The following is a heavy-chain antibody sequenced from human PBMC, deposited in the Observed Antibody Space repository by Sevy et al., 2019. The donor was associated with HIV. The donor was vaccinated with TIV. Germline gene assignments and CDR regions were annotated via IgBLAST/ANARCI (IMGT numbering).Heavy chain of an antibody. CDR2: IYHTGNT. CDR1: GGSISSGLYS. D-gene: IGHD4-17*01. J-gene: IGHJ4*02. V-gene: IGHV4-30-2*01. Sequence: SETLSLTCAVSGGSISSGLYSWNWIRQPPGRGLEWIGYIYHTGNTYYNPSLKTRVTISVDRSENQFSLRLTSVTAADTAVYYCARDSGDYPYYFDHWGQGTLVTVSS. CDR3: ARDSGDYPYYFDH.